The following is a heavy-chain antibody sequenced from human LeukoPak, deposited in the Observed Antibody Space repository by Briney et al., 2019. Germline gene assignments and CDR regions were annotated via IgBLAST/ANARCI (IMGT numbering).Heavy chain of an antibody. CDR1: GLTFSSYW. Sequence: GGSLRLSCAASGLTFSSYWMHWVRQAPGKGLVWVSGISTDGTTTVYADSVRGRFTISRDNAKNSLYLQMNSLRAEDTAVYYCARETLRANDYWGQGTLVTVSS. D-gene: IGHD3-16*01. V-gene: IGHV3-74*01. CDR3: ARETLRANDY. J-gene: IGHJ4*02. CDR2: ISTDGTTT.